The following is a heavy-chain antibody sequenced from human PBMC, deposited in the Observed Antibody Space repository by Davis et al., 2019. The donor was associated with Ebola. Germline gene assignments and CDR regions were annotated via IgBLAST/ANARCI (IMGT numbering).Heavy chain of an antibody. Sequence: HTGGSLRLSCAASGFTFSDYWMHWVRQGPGKGLVWVSRINIDGSRTNYADSVKGRFTISRDNAKNTLYLQMNSLRAEDTAVYYCARGRYSTSSGVYYYAMDVWGQGTTVTVSS. D-gene: IGHD6-6*01. CDR3: ARGRYSTSSGVYYYAMDV. V-gene: IGHV3-74*01. J-gene: IGHJ6*02. CDR2: INIDGSRT. CDR1: GFTFSDYW.